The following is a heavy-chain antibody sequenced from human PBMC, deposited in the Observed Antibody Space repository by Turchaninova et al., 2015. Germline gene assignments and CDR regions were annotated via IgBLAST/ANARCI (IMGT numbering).Heavy chain of an antibody. CDR1: DDSMSEYC. J-gene: IGHJ4*02. V-gene: IGHV4-4*09. CDR2: IYTSGRT. D-gene: IGHD3-10*01. CDR3: AIMKCGLLLYDY. Sequence: QVRLQESGPGLVKPSETLSLTCTVSDDSMSEYCWRWLRQPPGKGPESIGYIYTSGRTNTNPSLQSRITMSVHRSKNQFSLNLSSVTAADTAVYYFAIMKCGLLLYDYWGQGILVTVSS.